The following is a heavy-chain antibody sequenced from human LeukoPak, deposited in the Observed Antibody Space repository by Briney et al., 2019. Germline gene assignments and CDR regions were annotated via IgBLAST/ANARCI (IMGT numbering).Heavy chain of an antibody. Sequence: TSETLSLTCTVSGGSISSSSYYWGWIRQPPGKGLEWIGSIYYSGSTYYNPSLKSRVTISVDTSKNQFSLKLSSVTAADTAVYYCASVDYYDSSGYYPAGAFDIWGQGTMVTVSS. D-gene: IGHD3-22*01. CDR3: ASVDYYDSSGYYPAGAFDI. CDR1: GGSISSSSYY. CDR2: IYYSGST. J-gene: IGHJ3*02. V-gene: IGHV4-39*01.